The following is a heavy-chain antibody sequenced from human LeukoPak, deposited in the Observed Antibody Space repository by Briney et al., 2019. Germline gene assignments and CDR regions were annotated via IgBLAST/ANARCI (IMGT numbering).Heavy chain of an antibody. CDR2: ISSSSYTI. D-gene: IGHD6-6*01. V-gene: IGHV3-48*04. Sequence: PGGSLRLSCVAPEFTFTSYSMNWVRQAPGKGLEWVSFISSSSYTIYYADSVKGRFTISRDNAKNSLYLQMNSLRAEDTAVYYCARIYSSSSSRGAFDIWGQGTMVTVSS. J-gene: IGHJ3*02. CDR3: ARIYSSSSSRGAFDI. CDR1: EFTFTSYS.